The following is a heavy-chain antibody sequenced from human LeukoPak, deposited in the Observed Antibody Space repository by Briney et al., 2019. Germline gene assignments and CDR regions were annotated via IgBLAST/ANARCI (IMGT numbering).Heavy chain of an antibody. V-gene: IGHV1-2*02. Sequence: ASVKVSCKASGYTFTGYYMHWVRQAPGQGLEWMGWINPNSGGTNYAQKFQGRVTMTRDTSISTAYMELSRLRSDDTAVYYCARDFEGSSWYYWFDPWGQGTLVTVSS. J-gene: IGHJ5*02. D-gene: IGHD6-13*01. CDR1: GYTFTGYY. CDR3: ARDFEGSSWYYWFDP. CDR2: INPNSGGT.